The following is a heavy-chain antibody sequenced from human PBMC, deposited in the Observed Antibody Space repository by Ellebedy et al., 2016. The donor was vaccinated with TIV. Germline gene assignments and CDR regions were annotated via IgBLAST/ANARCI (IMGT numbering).Heavy chain of an antibody. CDR2: IYYSGST. D-gene: IGHD1-26*01. CDR3: TRGPSWEDALDAFDI. J-gene: IGHJ3*02. V-gene: IGHV4-39*07. Sequence: SETLSLXXTVSGGSITRSSSYWGWVRHPPGKGLEWIGTIYYSGSTYYSPSLKSRVTISLDTSKNQFSLRLNSVTAADTAVYYCTRGPSWEDALDAFDIWGQGTIVTVSS. CDR1: GGSITRSSSY.